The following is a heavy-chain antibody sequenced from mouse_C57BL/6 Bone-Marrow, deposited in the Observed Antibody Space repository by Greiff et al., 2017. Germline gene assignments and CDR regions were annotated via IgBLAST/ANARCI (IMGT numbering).Heavy chain of an antibody. CDR1: GFNIKNTY. CDR2: IDPANGNT. Sequence: EVQGVESVAELVRPGASVKLSCTASGFNIKNTYMHWVKQRPEQGLEWIGRIDPANGNTKYAPKFQGKATITADTSSNTAYLQLSSLTSEDTAIYYCARWKFITTVVAPYYYAMDYWGQGTSVTVSS. V-gene: IGHV14-3*01. CDR3: ARWKFITTVVAPYYYAMDY. D-gene: IGHD1-1*01. J-gene: IGHJ4*01.